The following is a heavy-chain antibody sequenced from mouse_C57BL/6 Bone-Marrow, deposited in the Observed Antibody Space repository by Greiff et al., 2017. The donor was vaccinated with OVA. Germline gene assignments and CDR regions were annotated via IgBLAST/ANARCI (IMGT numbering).Heavy chain of an antibody. Sequence: DVKLVESGGGLVKPGGSLKLSCAASGFTFSSYAMSWVRQTPEKRLEWVATISDGGSYTYYPDNVKGRFTISRDNAKNNLYLQMSHLKSENTAMYYCAREGYYFDYWGQGTTLTVSS. CDR3: AREGYYFDY. J-gene: IGHJ2*01. V-gene: IGHV5-4*01. CDR2: ISDGGSYT. CDR1: GFTFSSYA.